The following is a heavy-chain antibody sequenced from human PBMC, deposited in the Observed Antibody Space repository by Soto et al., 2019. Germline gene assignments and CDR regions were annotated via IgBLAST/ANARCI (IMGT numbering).Heavy chain of an antibody. CDR1: GYSYTSYW. CDR2: IDPSDSDT. D-gene: IGHD3-3*01. V-gene: IGHV5-51*01. CDR3: ARSFFDNFAY. Sequence: GESLKISCKASGYSYTSYWIGWVRQMPGKGLEWMGIIDPSDSDTRYSPSFQGQVTISADKSISTAYLQWSSLKASDTAIYYCARSFFDNFAYWGHGTLVTVSS. J-gene: IGHJ4*01.